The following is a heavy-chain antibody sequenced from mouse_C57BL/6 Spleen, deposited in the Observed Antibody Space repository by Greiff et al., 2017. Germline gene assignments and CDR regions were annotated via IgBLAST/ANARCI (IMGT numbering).Heavy chain of an antibody. V-gene: IGHV5-12*01. CDR3: ARPLDGYYAMDY. CDR1: GFTFSDYY. D-gene: IGHD2-10*02. J-gene: IGHJ4*01. Sequence: EVQLQESGGGLVQPGGSLKLSCAASGFTFSDYYMYWVRQTPEKRLEWVAYISNGGGSTYYPDTVKGRFTISRDNAKNTLYLQMSRLKSEDTAMYYCARPLDGYYAMDYWGQGTSVTVSS. CDR2: ISNGGGST.